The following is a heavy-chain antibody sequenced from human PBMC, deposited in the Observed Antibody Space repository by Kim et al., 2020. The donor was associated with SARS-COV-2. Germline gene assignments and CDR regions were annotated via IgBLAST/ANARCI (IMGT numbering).Heavy chain of an antibody. V-gene: IGHV5-51*01. D-gene: IGHD2-21*02. CDR2: IYPGDSDT. CDR1: GYSFTSYW. Sequence: GESLKISCKGSGYSFTSYWIGWVRQMPGKGLEWMGIIYPGDSDTRYSPSFQGQVTISADKSISTAYLQWSSLKASDTAMYYCARQRDGGNSGNWFDPWGQGTLVTVSS. CDR3: ARQRDGGNSGNWFDP. J-gene: IGHJ5*02.